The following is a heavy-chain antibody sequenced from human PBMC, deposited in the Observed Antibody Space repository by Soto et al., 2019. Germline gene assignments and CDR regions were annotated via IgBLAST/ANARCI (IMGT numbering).Heavy chain of an antibody. Sequence: ASVKVSCKASGYTLIGYYMHWVRQAPGQGLEWMGWINPKNGGTNYAQKFQGWVTMTRDTSINTAYMELRRLTFDDTAVYYCARDGYGSVTKNGFDIWG. J-gene: IGHJ3*02. CDR1: GYTLIGYY. CDR2: INPKNGGT. V-gene: IGHV1-2*04. CDR3: ARDGYGSVTKNGFDI. D-gene: IGHD3-10*01.